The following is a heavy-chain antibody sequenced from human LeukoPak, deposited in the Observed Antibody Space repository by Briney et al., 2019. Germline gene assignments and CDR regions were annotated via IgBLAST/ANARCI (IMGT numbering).Heavy chain of an antibody. Sequence: PSETLSLTCVVSGYSISSGYFWGWIRQPPGKGLEWIATIYHSGSTFYNPSLKSRVTISVDTSKNQFSLKLSSVTAADTAVYYCARDCGGHAIFDYWGQGTLVTVSS. D-gene: IGHD4-23*01. V-gene: IGHV4-38-2*01. CDR2: IYHSGST. CDR1: GYSISSGYF. CDR3: ARDCGGHAIFDY. J-gene: IGHJ4*02.